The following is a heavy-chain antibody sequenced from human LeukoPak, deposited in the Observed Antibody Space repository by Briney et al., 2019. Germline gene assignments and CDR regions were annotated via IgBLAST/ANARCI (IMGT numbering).Heavy chain of an antibody. CDR1: GYTFTSYG. Sequence: ASVKVSCKASGYTFTSYGISWVRQAPGQGLEWMGWISAYNGNTNYAQKLQGRVTMTTDTSTSTAYMELRSLRSDDTAVYYCARTGGYCSGGSCYEPTRYNWFDPWGQGTLVTVS. CDR2: ISAYNGNT. J-gene: IGHJ5*02. CDR3: ARTGGYCSGGSCYEPTRYNWFDP. D-gene: IGHD2-15*01. V-gene: IGHV1-18*01.